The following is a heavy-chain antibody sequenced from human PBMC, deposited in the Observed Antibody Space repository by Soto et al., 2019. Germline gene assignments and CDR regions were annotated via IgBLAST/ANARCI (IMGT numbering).Heavy chain of an antibody. CDR1: GGSISGSY. D-gene: IGHD3-9*01. CDR3: ARYNDILTGYSHDAFDI. Sequence: SETLSLTCSVSGGSISGSYWSWIRQSPGKGLEWLGYVYYTGSTNYSPSLRSRVSISVDTSKNEFSLRLSSVTAADTAVYYCARYNDILTGYSHDAFDIWGQGTMVTVSS. J-gene: IGHJ3*02. CDR2: VYYTGST. V-gene: IGHV4-59*01.